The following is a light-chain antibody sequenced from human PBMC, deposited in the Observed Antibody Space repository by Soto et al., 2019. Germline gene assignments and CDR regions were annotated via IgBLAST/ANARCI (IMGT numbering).Light chain of an antibody. Sequence: DIQMTQSPSTLSATGGDRVTITCRASQSISSWLAWYQHKPGKAPKLLIYDASNLDSGVPSRFSGSGSGTEFSLTISNLQPDDCATYYCQQYENYWTFGQGTKVDI. CDR3: QQYENYWT. CDR2: DAS. V-gene: IGKV1-5*01. CDR1: QSISSW. J-gene: IGKJ1*01.